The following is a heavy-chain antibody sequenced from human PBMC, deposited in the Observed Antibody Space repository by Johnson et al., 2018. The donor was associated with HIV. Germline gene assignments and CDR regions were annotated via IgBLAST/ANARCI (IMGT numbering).Heavy chain of an antibody. CDR2: ISYDGSNK. CDR1: GFTFSSYA. J-gene: IGHJ3*02. D-gene: IGHD2-15*01. V-gene: IGHV3-30*04. CDR3: ASRPGGDFCSGGSCRPNPYDGFDI. Sequence: QVQLVESGGGLVQPGGSLRLSCAASGFTFSSYAMHWVRQAPGKGLEWVAVISYDGSNKYYADSVKGRFTISRDNSKNTLYLQMNSLRAEDTAVYYCASRPGGDFCSGGSCRPNPYDGFDIWGQGTKVTVSS.